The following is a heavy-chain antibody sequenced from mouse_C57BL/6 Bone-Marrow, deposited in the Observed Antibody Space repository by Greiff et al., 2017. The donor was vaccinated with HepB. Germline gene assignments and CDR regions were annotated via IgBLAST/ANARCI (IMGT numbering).Heavy chain of an antibody. Sequence: QVQLQQSGAELVRPGTSVKVSCKASGYAFTNYLIEWVKQRPGQGLEWIGVINPGSGGTNYNEKFKGKATLTADKSSSTAYMQLSSLTSEDSAVYFCARDTDYWGQGTSVTVSS. CDR1: GYAFTNYL. CDR2: INPGSGGT. V-gene: IGHV1-54*01. J-gene: IGHJ4*01. CDR3: ARDTDY.